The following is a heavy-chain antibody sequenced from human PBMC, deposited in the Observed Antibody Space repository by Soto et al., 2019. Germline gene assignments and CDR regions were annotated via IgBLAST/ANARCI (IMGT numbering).Heavy chain of an antibody. Sequence: SVKVSCKASGGTFSSYAISWVRQAPGQGLEWMGGIIPIFGTANYAQKFQGRVTITADESTSTAYMELSSLRSEDTAVYYCAREVAYYYGMDVWGQGTTVTVSS. CDR3: AREVAYYYGMDV. D-gene: IGHD5-12*01. J-gene: IGHJ6*02. CDR2: IIPIFGTA. CDR1: GGTFSSYA. V-gene: IGHV1-69*13.